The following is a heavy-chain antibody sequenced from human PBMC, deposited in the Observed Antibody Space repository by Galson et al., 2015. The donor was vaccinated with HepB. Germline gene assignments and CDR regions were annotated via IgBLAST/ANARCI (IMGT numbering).Heavy chain of an antibody. CDR1: GFSLTTDGVS. V-gene: IGHV2-5*01. D-gene: IGHD1-26*01. J-gene: IGHJ1*01. Sequence: PALVKPTQPLTLTCSFSGFSLTTDGVSVAWIRQPPGKALDWVAVIYWNDDKRYSPSLKTRLTISKDTAKNQVVLTMTNMDPVDTATHYRAHSPHWEGSEPWGPGTLVTVSS. CDR2: IYWNDDK. CDR3: AHSPHWEGSEP.